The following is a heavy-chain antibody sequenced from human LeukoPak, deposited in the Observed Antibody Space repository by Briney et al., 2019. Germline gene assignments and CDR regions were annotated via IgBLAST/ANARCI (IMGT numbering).Heavy chain of an antibody. CDR1: GGSISSGDYY. CDR3: ARESLRFLYY. CDR2: INHSGST. D-gene: IGHD3-3*01. J-gene: IGHJ4*02. V-gene: IGHV4-39*07. Sequence: PSETLSLTCTVSGGSISSGDYYWSWIRQPPGKGLEWIGEINHSGSTNYNPSLKSRVTISVDTSKNQFSLKLSSVTAADTAVYYCARESLRFLYYWGQGTLVTVSS.